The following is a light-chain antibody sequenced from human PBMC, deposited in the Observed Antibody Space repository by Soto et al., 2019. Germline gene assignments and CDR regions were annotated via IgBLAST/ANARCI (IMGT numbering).Light chain of an antibody. J-gene: IGLJ2*01. V-gene: IGLV2-14*03. CDR1: SSDVGGYKY. Sequence: QSALTQPASVSGSPGQSITISCTGTSSDVGGYKYVSWYQQHPGKAPKIIIYDVNNRPSGVSNRFSGSKSGNTASLTISGLQSEDEADYYCSSYTSSNTCVFGGGTKVTVL. CDR3: SSYTSSNTCV. CDR2: DVN.